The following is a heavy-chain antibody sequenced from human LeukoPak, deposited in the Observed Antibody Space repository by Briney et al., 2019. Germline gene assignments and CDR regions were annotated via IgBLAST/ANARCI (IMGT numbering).Heavy chain of an antibody. CDR1: GFNFSSYS. J-gene: IGHJ5*02. D-gene: IGHD6-19*01. V-gene: IGHV3-21*01. CDR2: ISSSSSYI. CDR3: ARGFKGSFIAVAGLNWFDP. Sequence: GGSLRLSCAASGFNFSSYSMNWVRQAPGKGLEWVSSISSSSSYIYYADSVKGRFTISRDNAKNSLYLQMNSLRAEDTAVYYCARGFKGSFIAVAGLNWFDPWGQGTLVTVSS.